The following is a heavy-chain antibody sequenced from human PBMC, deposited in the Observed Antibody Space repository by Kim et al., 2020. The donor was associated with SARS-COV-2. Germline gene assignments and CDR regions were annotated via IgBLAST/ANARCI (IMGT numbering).Heavy chain of an antibody. Sequence: GGSLRLSCAASGFTFSNYSMSWVRQAPGKGLEWVSAIGSSSSNIYYADSVKGRFTVSRDNAKNTLYLQMNSLRAEDTAVYYCARDWGVVVWLAPWIDYY. V-gene: IGHV3-21*01. CDR2: IGSSSSNI. CDR1: GFTFSNYS. J-gene: IGHJ6*01. D-gene: IGHD2-15*01. CDR3: ARDWGVVVWLAPWIDYY.